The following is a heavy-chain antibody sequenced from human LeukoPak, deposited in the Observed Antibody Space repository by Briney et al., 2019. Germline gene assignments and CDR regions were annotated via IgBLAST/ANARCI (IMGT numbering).Heavy chain of an antibody. J-gene: IGHJ4*02. CDR2: ISGSGGST. CDR3: AKNYDSSGYYGN. CDR1: GFTFSSYA. V-gene: IGHV3-23*01. D-gene: IGHD3-22*01. Sequence: GGSLRLSCAASGFTFSSYAMSWVRQAPGKGLEWVSAISGSGGSTYYADTVKGRFTISRDNSKNTLYLQMNSLRAEDTAVYYCAKNYDSSGYYGNWGQGTLVTVSS.